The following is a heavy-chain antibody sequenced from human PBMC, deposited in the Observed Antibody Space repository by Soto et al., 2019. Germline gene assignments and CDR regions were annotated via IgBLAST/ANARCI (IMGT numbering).Heavy chain of an antibody. V-gene: IGHV2-5*02. CDR3: AHRRRAAAGTALDY. Sequence: QITLKESGPTLVKPTQTLTLTCTFSGFSLSTSGVGVGWIRQPPGKALEWLALIYWDEDKRYSPSLKSRLTITKDTSKNQVVLTMTNMDPVDTATYYCAHRRRAAAGTALDYWGQGTLVTVSS. CDR1: GFSLSTSGVG. D-gene: IGHD6-13*01. CDR2: IYWDEDK. J-gene: IGHJ4*02.